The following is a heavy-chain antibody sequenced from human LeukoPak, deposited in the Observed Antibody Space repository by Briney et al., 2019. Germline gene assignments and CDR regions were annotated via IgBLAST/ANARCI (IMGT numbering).Heavy chain of an antibody. D-gene: IGHD1-26*01. Sequence: SETLSLTCTVSGGSISSVDYYWSWIRQYPGKGLEWIGYINYRGSAYYNPSLKSRVTISVDTSKNQFSLKLTSVTAADTAVYYCARGGGIGTIAVPWFDPWGQGTLVTVSS. J-gene: IGHJ5*02. CDR3: ARGGGIGTIAVPWFDP. CDR2: INYRGSA. CDR1: GGSISSVDYY. V-gene: IGHV4-31*03.